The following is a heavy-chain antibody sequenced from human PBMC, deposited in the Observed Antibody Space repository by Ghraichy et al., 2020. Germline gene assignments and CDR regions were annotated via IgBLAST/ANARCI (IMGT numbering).Heavy chain of an antibody. V-gene: IGHV3-30-3*01. CDR1: GFTFSSYA. Sequence: GGSLRLSCAASGFTFSSYAMHWVRQAPGKGLEWVAVISYDGSNKYYADSVKGRFTISRDNSKNTLYLQMNSLRAEDTAVYYCARGGIAARGDYWGQGTLVTVSS. CDR2: ISYDGSNK. J-gene: IGHJ4*02. D-gene: IGHD6-6*01. CDR3: ARGGIAARGDY.